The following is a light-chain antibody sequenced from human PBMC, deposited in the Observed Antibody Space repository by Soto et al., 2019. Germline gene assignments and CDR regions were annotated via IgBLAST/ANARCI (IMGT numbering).Light chain of an antibody. CDR2: DTS. V-gene: IGKV3-11*01. CDR3: QQRSNWRIT. J-gene: IGKJ5*01. CDR1: QSVSSS. Sequence: EIVLTQSPATLSLSPGERATLSCRASQSVSSSLAWYQQKPGQAPRLLISDTSNRATGIPARFSVSGSGTDFTLTISSLKPEDFAVYYCQQRSNWRITFGQGTRLEIK.